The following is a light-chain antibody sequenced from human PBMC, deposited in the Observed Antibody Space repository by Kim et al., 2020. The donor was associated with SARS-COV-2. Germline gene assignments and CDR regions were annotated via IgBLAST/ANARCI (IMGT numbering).Light chain of an antibody. CDR3: QSRDSSDKVV. V-gene: IGLV3-19*01. Sequence: SSELTQDPAVSVALGQTDRITCQGDSLRSYYASWNQQKPGQAPVLVIYGKNNRPSGIPDRFSGSSSGNTASLTITGAQAEDEADYYCQSRDSSDKVVFGGGTKLTVL. CDR1: SLRSYY. CDR2: GKN. J-gene: IGLJ2*01.